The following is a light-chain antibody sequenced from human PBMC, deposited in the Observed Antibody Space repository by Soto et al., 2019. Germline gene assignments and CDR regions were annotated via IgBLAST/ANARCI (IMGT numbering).Light chain of an antibody. CDR1: QTIGSW. CDR3: QQYNSYSGT. J-gene: IGKJ1*01. Sequence: DIQMTQSPSTLSASVGDRVTFTCRASQTIGSWLAWYQQKPGRATKLMIFAASSLESGVPSRFSDNGSGTEFTLTISGLPPDDFASYYCQQYNSYSGTFGQGTKVDIK. CDR2: AAS. V-gene: IGKV1-5*01.